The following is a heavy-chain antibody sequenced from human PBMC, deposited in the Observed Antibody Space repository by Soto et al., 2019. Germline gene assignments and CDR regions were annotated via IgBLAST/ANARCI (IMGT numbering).Heavy chain of an antibody. V-gene: IGHV1-69*02. Sequence: QVQLVQSGAEVKKPGSSVKVSCKASGGTFSSYTISWVRQAPGQGLEWMGRIIPILGIANYAQKFQGRVTITADKSTSTAYMELSSLRSEDTAVDYCLVRGPGPDYFDYWGQGTLVTVSS. D-gene: IGHD3-10*01. CDR1: GGTFSSYT. CDR3: LVRGPGPDYFDY. J-gene: IGHJ4*02. CDR2: IIPILGIA.